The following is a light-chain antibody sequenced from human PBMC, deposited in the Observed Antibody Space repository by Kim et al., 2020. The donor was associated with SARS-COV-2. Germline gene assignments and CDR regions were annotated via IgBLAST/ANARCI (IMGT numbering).Light chain of an antibody. CDR1: KLGDKN. J-gene: IGLJ2*01. CDR3: QALDSSTVV. CDR2: QDT. Sequence: VSPGQTATISCSGDKLGDKNACCYQQKPGQSPVVVIYQDTTRSSGVPERFSGSNFGNTATLTIRGTQALDEADYYCQALDSSTVVFGGGTQLTVL. V-gene: IGLV3-1*01.